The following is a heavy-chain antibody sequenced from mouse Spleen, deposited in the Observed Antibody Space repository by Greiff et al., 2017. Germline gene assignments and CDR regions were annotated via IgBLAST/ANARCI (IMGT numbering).Heavy chain of an antibody. J-gene: IGHJ4*01. V-gene: IGHV5-9-3*01. CDR1: GFTFSSYA. CDR2: ISSGGSYT. CDR3: ARRVRLAMDY. Sequence: EVQGVESGGGLVKPGGSLKLSCAASGFTFSSYAMSWVRQTPEKRLEWVATISSGGSYTYYPDSVKGRFTISRDNAKNTLYLQMSSLRSEDTAMYYCARRVRLAMDYWGQGTSVTVSS. D-gene: IGHD2-14*01.